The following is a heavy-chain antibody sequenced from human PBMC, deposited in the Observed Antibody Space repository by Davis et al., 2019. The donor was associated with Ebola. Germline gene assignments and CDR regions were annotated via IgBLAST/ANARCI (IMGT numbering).Heavy chain of an antibody. CDR2: IKQDGSEK. V-gene: IGHV3-7*01. D-gene: IGHD6-19*01. CDR3: ARDVCDYGSGLCYYGMDV. J-gene: IGHJ6*02. CDR1: GFTFSSYW. Sequence: PGGSLRLSCAASGFTFSSYWMSWVRQAPGKGLEWVANIKQDGSEKYYVDSVKGRFTISRDNAKNSLYLQMNSLRAEDTAVYYCARDVCDYGSGLCYYGMDVWGQGTTVTVSS.